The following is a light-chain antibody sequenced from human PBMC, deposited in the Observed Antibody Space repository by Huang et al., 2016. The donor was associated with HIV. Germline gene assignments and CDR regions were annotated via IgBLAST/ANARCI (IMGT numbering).Light chain of an antibody. Sequence: DIQMTQSPSSLSASVGDRVTITCRAGQGITNYLAWYQPKPGKVPKLLIYAASTLQAGVPSRFSGSGSGTEFTLTISSMQPEDVATYYCQKCNSAPFTFGPGTKVDIK. CDR3: QKCNSAPFT. CDR1: QGITNY. V-gene: IGKV1-27*01. J-gene: IGKJ3*01. CDR2: AAS.